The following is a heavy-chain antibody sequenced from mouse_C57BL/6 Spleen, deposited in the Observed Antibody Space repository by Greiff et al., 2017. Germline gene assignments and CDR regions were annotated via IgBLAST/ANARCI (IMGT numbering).Heavy chain of an antibody. V-gene: IGHV1-61*01. CDR2: IYPSDSET. Sequence: QVQLQQPGAELVRPGSSVKLSCKASGYTFTSYWMDWVKQRPGQGLEWIGNIYPSDSETHYNQKFKDKATLTVDKSSSTAYMQLSSLTSEDSAVYYCERLGPPGTGFAYWGQGTLVTVSA. D-gene: IGHD4-1*01. J-gene: IGHJ3*01. CDR3: ERLGPPGTGFAY. CDR1: GYTFTSYW.